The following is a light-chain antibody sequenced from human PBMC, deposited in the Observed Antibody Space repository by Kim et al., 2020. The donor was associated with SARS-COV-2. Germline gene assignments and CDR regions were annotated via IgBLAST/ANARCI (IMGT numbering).Light chain of an antibody. CDR2: GRH. Sequence: ALVQTLRITCQGDTLISHYAPCDQLNPGQAPVVVIYGRHARLSGIPAPCSGSSTADTTSFIINGAQAEDEADDYCNSRDRSTNHLVFGGGTQLTVL. J-gene: IGLJ2*01. V-gene: IGLV3-19*01. CDR3: NSRDRSTNHLV. CDR1: TLISHY.